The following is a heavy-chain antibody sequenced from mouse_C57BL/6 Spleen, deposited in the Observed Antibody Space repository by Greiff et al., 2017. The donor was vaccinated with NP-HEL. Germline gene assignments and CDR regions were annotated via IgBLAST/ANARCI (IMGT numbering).Heavy chain of an antibody. Sequence: VHVKQSGPELVKPGASVKIPCKASGYTFTDYNMDWVKQSHGKSLEWIGDINPNNGGTIYNQKFKGKATLTVDKSSSTAYMELRSLTSEDTAVYYCARRVTTVVAIGYYFDYWGQGTTLTVSS. CDR3: ARRVTTVVAIGYYFDY. CDR1: GYTFTDYN. CDR2: INPNNGGT. J-gene: IGHJ2*01. V-gene: IGHV1-18*01. D-gene: IGHD1-1*01.